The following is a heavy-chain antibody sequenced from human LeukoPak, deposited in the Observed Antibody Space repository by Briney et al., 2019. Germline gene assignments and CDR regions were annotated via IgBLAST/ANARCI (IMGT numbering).Heavy chain of an antibody. Sequence: SETLSLTCTVSGGSISSYYWSWIRQPPGKGLEWIGYIYYSGSTNYNPSLKSRVTISVDTSKNQFSLKLSSATAADTAVYYCASTTGYKGWFDPWGQGTLVTVSS. J-gene: IGHJ5*02. CDR1: GGSISSYY. CDR3: ASTTGYKGWFDP. V-gene: IGHV4-59*01. CDR2: IYYSGST. D-gene: IGHD1-14*01.